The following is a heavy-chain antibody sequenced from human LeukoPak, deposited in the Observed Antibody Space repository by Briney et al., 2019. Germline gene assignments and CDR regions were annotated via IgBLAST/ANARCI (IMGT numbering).Heavy chain of an antibody. CDR3: ARGGSYLSAFDI. J-gene: IGHJ3*02. CDR2: ISRSGSTK. D-gene: IGHD1-26*01. CDR1: GFTFSDYN. Sequence: GGSLRLSCAASGFTFSDYNMRWIRQAPGKGLEWVSSISRSGSTKYYADSVKGRFTISRDNAKNTLYLQMNSLRAEDTAVYYCARGGSYLSAFDIWGQGTMVTVSS. V-gene: IGHV3-11*01.